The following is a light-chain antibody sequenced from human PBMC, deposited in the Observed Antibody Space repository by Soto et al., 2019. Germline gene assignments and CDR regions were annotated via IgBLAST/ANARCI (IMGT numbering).Light chain of an antibody. CDR3: CPFTTSSTLV. V-gene: IGLV2-14*01. CDR1: SSDVGPYNH. J-gene: IGLJ1*01. CDR2: EVS. Sequence: QAVLTQPASVSGSPGQSITISCTGTSSDVGPYNHVSWYQQHPGKAPQLIIYEVSNRPSGLSNRFSASKSGNTASLTISGLQAEDEADYYCCPFTTSSTLVFGTGTKVTVL.